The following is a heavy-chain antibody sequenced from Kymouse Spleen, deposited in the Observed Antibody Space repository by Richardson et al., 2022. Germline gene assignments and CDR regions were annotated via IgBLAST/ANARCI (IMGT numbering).Heavy chain of an antibody. J-gene: IGHJ6*02. CDR3: AKDI**LEPLLLRYGR. CDR2: ISWNSGSI. CDR1: GFTFDDYA. V-gene: IGHV3-9*01. Sequence: EVQLVESGGGLVQPGRSLRLSCAASGFTFDDYAMHWVRQAPGKGLEWVSGISWNSGSIGYADSVKGRFTISRDNAKNSLYLQMNSLRAEDTALYYCAKDI**LEPLLLRYGRLGPRDHGHRLL. D-gene: IGHD1-20*01,IGHD1-7*01.